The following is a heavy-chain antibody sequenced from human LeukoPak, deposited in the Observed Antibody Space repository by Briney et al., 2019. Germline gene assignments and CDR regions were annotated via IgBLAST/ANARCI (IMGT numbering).Heavy chain of an antibody. Sequence: SETLSLTCSVSGGSISSYYWGWIRQPPGKGLEWIGSIYHSGSTYYNPSLKSRVTIAVDTSKNQFSLKVNSVTAADTAVYYCARVPHGETIFGVVLYWFDPWGQGTLVTVSS. CDR3: ARVPHGETIFGVVLYWFDP. J-gene: IGHJ5*02. V-gene: IGHV4-38-2*02. CDR1: GGSISSYY. D-gene: IGHD3-3*01. CDR2: IYHSGST.